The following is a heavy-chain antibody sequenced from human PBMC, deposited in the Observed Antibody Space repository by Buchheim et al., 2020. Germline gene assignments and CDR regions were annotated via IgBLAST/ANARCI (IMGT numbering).Heavy chain of an antibody. V-gene: IGHV3-48*03. D-gene: IGHD1-26*01. J-gene: IGHJ6*02. CDR3: ARVIPGAYYYYQGMDV. CDR1: GFTFSSFE. CDR2: ISRSGSRT. Sequence: EVQLVESGGGLVQPGGSLRLSCAVSGFTFSSFEMNWVRQAPGKGLEWVSYISRSGSRTYYEDSVKGRFTLSRDYAKKSLYLQMNYLRADDTAVYYCARVIPGAYYYYQGMDVWGQGTT.